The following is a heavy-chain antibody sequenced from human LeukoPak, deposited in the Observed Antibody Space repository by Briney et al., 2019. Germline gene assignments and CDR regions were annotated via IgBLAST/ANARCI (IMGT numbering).Heavy chain of an antibody. D-gene: IGHD4-23*01. J-gene: IGHJ4*02. Sequence: GRSLRLSCAASGFTFDDYAMHWVRQAPGEGLEWVSGISWNSGNIGYADSVKGRFTISRDNAKNSLYLQMNSLRAEDTAVYYCAREERLRWTAYWGQGTLVTVSS. CDR2: ISWNSGNI. CDR1: GFTFDDYA. V-gene: IGHV3-9*01. CDR3: AREERLRWTAY.